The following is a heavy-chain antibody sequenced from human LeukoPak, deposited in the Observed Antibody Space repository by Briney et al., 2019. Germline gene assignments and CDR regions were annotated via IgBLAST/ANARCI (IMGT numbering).Heavy chain of an antibody. D-gene: IGHD3-10*01. V-gene: IGHV3-23*01. Sequence: GGSLRLSCVASCFSFTTHAMGWVRQAPGKGLEWVSHINGSRCSTKYSGSVKGRFTISRDNSKNTLYLQINSLGADDTAVYYCAKDQDPHSYGSGSYAPFDYWGQGTLVTVSS. CDR3: AKDQDPHSYGSGSYAPFDY. J-gene: IGHJ4*02. CDR1: CFSFTTHA. CDR2: INGSRCST.